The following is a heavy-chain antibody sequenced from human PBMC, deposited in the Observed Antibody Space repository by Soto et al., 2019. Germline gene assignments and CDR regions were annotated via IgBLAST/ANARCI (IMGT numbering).Heavy chain of an antibody. J-gene: IGHJ4*02. CDR1: GFNFDNYG. D-gene: IGHD3-10*01. Sequence: GGSLRLSCVGSGFNFDNYGMHWVRQAPGKGMEWVSGISWNSGSVDYGDSVKGRFTISRDNSKNTMYLQMESLRVDDTAVYYCAKFSKDYYGSGSLRSGFNFWGQGTLVTVSS. CDR3: AKFSKDYYGSGSLRSGFNF. V-gene: IGHV3-9*01. CDR2: ISWNSGSV.